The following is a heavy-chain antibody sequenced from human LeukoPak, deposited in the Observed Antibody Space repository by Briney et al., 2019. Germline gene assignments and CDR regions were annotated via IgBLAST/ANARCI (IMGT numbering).Heavy chain of an antibody. CDR3: ARGDYGDNTYYYYGMDV. CDR2: IGTAGDT. J-gene: IGHJ6*02. Sequence: GSLRLSCAASGFTFSSYDMHWVRQATGKGLEWVSAIGTAGDTYYPGSVKGRFTISRENAKNSLYLQMNSLRAGDTAVYYCARGDYGDNTYYYYGMDVWGQGTTVTVSS. D-gene: IGHD4-17*01. CDR1: GFTFSSYD. V-gene: IGHV3-13*01.